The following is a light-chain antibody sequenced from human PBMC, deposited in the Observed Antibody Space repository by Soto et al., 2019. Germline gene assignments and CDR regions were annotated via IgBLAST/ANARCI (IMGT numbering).Light chain of an antibody. CDR3: QSYDSSLSVVV. Sequence: QSVLTQPPSVSGAPGQRVTISCTGSSSNIRAGYDVHWYQQLPGTAPKLLIYGNSNRPSGVPDRFSGSKSGTSASLAITGLQAGDEADYYCQSYDSSLSVVVFGGGTKLTVL. CDR1: SSNIRAGYD. J-gene: IGLJ2*01. CDR2: GNS. V-gene: IGLV1-40*01.